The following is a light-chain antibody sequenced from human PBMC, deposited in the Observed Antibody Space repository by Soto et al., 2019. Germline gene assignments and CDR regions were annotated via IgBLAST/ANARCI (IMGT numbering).Light chain of an antibody. V-gene: IGLV2-14*01. CDR3: SSYTSSSTYV. CDR1: GSDVGGYNY. CDR2: DVS. J-gene: IGLJ1*01. Sequence: QSVLTQPASVSGSPGQSITISCTGTGSDVGGYNYVSWYQQYPGKVPKLMIYDVSYRPSGVSNRFSGSKSGNTASLTISGLQAEDEADYYCSSYTSSSTYVFGTGTKVTVL.